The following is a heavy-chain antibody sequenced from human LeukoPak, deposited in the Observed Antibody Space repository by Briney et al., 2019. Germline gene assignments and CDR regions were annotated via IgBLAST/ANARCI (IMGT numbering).Heavy chain of an antibody. V-gene: IGHV3-23*01. CDR3: AKDGHCPNAVCPTRIAVAGYVDS. D-gene: IGHD6-19*01. Sequence: GSRRLSCAASGFRFDVYTMNWVRQAPGKGLEWVAIITNGGLGTHYTDSVKGRFTISRDNSKNILYLQMDSLRTEDTAVYYCAKDGHCPNAVCPTRIAVAGYVDSWGQGALVTVSP. CDR1: GFRFDVYT. CDR2: ITNGGLGT. J-gene: IGHJ4*02.